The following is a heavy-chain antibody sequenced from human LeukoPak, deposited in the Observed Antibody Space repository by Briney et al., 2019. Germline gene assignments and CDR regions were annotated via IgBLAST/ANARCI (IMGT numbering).Heavy chain of an antibody. D-gene: IGHD1-1*01. Sequence: SGTLSLTCAVTGGSISSSNWWSWVRQPPGKGLEWVGEIYHSGSTNYNPSLKSRVTISVDKFKNQFSLKLSSVTAADTAVYYCARDKRQASGRGLDYWGQGTLVTVSS. V-gene: IGHV4-4*02. CDR2: IYHSGST. J-gene: IGHJ4*02. CDR1: GGSISSSNW. CDR3: ARDKRQASGRGLDY.